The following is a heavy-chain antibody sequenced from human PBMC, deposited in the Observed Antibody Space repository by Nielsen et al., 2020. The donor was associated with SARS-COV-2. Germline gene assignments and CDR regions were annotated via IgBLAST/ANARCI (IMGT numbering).Heavy chain of an antibody. V-gene: IGHV3-33*01. Sequence: GESLKISCAASGFTFSSYGMHWVRQAPGKGLEWVAVISYDGSNKYYADSVKGRFTISRDNSKNTLYLQMNSLRAEDTAVYYCAREGRGYSSSWYDAFDIWGQGTMVTVSS. CDR1: GFTFSSYG. CDR2: ISYDGSNK. CDR3: AREGRGYSSSWYDAFDI. D-gene: IGHD6-13*01. J-gene: IGHJ3*02.